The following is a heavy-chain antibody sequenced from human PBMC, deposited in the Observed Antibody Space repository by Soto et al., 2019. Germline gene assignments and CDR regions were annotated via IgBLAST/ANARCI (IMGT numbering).Heavy chain of an antibody. J-gene: IGHJ6*02. CDR2: IYYSGST. Sequence: SETLSLTCTVSGGSISSSSYYWGWIRQPPGKGLEWIGSIYYSGSTYYNPSLKSRVTISVDTSKNQFSLKLSSVTAADTAVYYCARLRPTEQIAVAGRGEWSVSDYGMDVWGQGTTVTVSS. CDR3: ARLRPTEQIAVAGRGEWSVSDYGMDV. CDR1: GGSISSSSYY. V-gene: IGHV4-39*01. D-gene: IGHD6-19*01.